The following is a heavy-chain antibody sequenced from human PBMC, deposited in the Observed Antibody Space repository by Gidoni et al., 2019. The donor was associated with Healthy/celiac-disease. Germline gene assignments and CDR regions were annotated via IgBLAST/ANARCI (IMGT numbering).Heavy chain of an antibody. J-gene: IGHJ4*02. CDR2: IIPILGIA. V-gene: IGHV1-69*04. CDR3: ARALPYDSSGYPDY. CDR1: GGTFSSYA. D-gene: IGHD3-22*01. Sequence: QVQLVQSGAEVKKPGSSVKVSCKASGGTFSSYAISWVRQAPGQGLEWMGRIIPILGIANYAQKFQGRVTITADKSTSTAYMELSSLRSEDTAVYYCARALPYDSSGYPDYWGQGTLVTVSS.